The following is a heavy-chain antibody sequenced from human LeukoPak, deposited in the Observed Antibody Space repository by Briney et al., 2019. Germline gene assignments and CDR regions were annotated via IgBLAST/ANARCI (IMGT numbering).Heavy chain of an antibody. V-gene: IGHV4-4*07. D-gene: IGHD3-3*01. J-gene: IGHJ4*02. CDR3: ARVAHITIFGVAPYYFDY. CDR1: GGSISSYY. Sequence: SETLSLTCTVSGGSISSYYWSWIRQPAGKGLEWIGRIYTSGSTNYNPSLKSRVTMSVDTSKNQFSLKLSSVTAADTAVYYCARVAHITIFGVAPYYFDYWGQGTLVTVSS. CDR2: IYTSGST.